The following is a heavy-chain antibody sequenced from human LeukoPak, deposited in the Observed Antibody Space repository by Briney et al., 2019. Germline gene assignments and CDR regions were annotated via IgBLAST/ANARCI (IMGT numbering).Heavy chain of an antibody. Sequence: ASETLSLTCTVSTYSISSGYYWGWIRQPPGKGLEWIGNIYHNGNTYYNPSLKSRVTISVDTSKKQFSLKLRTATAADTAVYYCARIEAVTRGYNHAYYFDYWGQGTLVTVSS. CDR3: ARIEAVTRGYNHAYYFDY. D-gene: IGHD5-18*01. CDR2: IYHNGNT. V-gene: IGHV4-38-2*02. J-gene: IGHJ4*02. CDR1: TYSISSGYY.